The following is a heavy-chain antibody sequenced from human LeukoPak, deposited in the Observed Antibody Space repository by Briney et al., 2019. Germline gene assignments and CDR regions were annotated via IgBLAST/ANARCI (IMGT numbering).Heavy chain of an antibody. Sequence: GGSLRLSCAASGFTFSSYWMSWVRQAPGKGLEWVANIKQDGSEKYYVDSVKGRSTISRDNAKNSLYLQMNSLRAEDTAVYYCARARLVGSGSYWAFDYWGQGTLVTVSS. J-gene: IGHJ4*02. CDR1: GFTFSSYW. CDR2: IKQDGSEK. CDR3: ARARLVGSGSYWAFDY. D-gene: IGHD3-10*01. V-gene: IGHV3-7*03.